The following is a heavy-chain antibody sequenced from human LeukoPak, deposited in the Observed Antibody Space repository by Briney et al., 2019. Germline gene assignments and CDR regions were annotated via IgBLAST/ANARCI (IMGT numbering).Heavy chain of an antibody. CDR3: ARATTTISPHFDY. D-gene: IGHD1-1*01. CDR1: GFTFSSYT. CDR2: ISSTSSYI. J-gene: IGHJ4*02. V-gene: IGHV3-21*01. Sequence: GGSLRLSCAASGFTFSSYTMNWVRQAPGKGLEWVSSISSTSSYIHYADSVKGRFTISRDNAKSSLYQQMNSLRAEDTAVYYCARATTTISPHFDYWGQGTLVTVSS.